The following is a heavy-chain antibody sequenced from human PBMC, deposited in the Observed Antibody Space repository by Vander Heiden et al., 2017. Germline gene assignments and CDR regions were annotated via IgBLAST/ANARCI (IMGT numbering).Heavy chain of an antibody. V-gene: IGHV3-21*01. CDR2: ISRSGSYI. D-gene: IGHD2-21*02. J-gene: IGHJ4*02. Sequence: EVQVGQSGGGLVKPGGSLRLSCAASGLPFSGYSMNWVRQAPGKGLEWVSSISRSGSYIYYSDSVKGRFTISRDNAKNSLYLQMDSLRAEDTAVYYCARKRYCGGDCYSFDYWGQGTLVTVSS. CDR3: ARKRYCGGDCYSFDY. CDR1: GLPFSGYS.